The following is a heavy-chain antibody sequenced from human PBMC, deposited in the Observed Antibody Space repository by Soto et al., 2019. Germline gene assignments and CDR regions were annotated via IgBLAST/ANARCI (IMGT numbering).Heavy chain of an antibody. V-gene: IGHV2-26*01. CDR2: IFSNDEK. Sequence: SVPTLVNPTETLTLTCTFSGFSLGNARMGVSWIRQPPGKALEWLAHIFSNDEKSYSTSLKSRLTISKDTSKSQVVLTMTNMDPVDTATYYCARFDRFYWYFDLWGRGTLVTVSS. CDR1: GFSLGNARMG. J-gene: IGHJ2*01. D-gene: IGHD3-3*01. CDR3: ARFDRFYWYFDL.